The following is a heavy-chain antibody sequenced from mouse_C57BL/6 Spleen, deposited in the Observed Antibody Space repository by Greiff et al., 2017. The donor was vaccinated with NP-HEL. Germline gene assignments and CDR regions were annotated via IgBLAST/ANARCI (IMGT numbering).Heavy chain of an antibody. CDR1: GFTFSDYG. CDR3: AKLPSYAMDY. Sequence: EVKVVESGGGLVKPGGSLKLSCAASGFTFSDYGMHWVRQAPEKGLEWVAYISSGSSTIYYADTVKGRFTISRDNAKNTLFLQMTSLRSEDTAMYYCAKLPSYAMDYWGQGTSVTVSS. CDR2: ISSGSSTI. J-gene: IGHJ4*01. V-gene: IGHV5-17*01. D-gene: IGHD2-12*01.